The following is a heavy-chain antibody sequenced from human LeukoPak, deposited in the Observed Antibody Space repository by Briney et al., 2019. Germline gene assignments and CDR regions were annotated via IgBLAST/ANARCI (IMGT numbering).Heavy chain of an antibody. CDR3: ARGSAERYCSGGSCSPPDY. V-gene: IGHV4-34*01. D-gene: IGHD2-15*01. CDR1: GGSFSGYY. J-gene: IGHJ4*02. Sequence: PSETLSLTCAVYGGSFSGYYWSWIRQPPGKGLEWIGEINHSGSTNYNPFLKSRVTISVDTSKNQFSLKLSSVTAADTAVYYCARGSAERYCSGGSCSPPDYWGQGTLVTVSS. CDR2: INHSGST.